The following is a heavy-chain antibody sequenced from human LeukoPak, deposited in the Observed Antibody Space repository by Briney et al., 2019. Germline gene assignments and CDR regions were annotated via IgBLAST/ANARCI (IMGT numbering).Heavy chain of an antibody. Sequence: GESLKISCKGSGYSFTSYWIGWVRQATGQGLEWMGWMNPDSGNTDYAEKFQGRLTMTRTTSTTTAYMELSSLGSEDTAVYYCARLRYSGFDYWGQGSLVSVSS. J-gene: IGHJ4*02. CDR1: GYSFTSYW. CDR2: MNPDSGNT. V-gene: IGHV1-8*02. CDR3: ARLRYSGFDY. D-gene: IGHD1-26*01.